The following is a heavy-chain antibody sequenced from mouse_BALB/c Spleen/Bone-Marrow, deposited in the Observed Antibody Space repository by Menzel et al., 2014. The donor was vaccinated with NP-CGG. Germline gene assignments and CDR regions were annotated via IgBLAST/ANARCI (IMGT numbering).Heavy chain of an antibody. Sequence: DVHLVESGGDLVKPGGSLKLSCAASGFTFSNYGMSWVRQTPDKRLEWVATISSGGSYTFYPDSVKGRFTISRDNAKNNLYLQLSSLRSEDTALYYCARHAYYDQTEVSFVYWGQGTLVTVSA. CDR3: ARHAYYDQTEVSFVY. V-gene: IGHV5-6*01. CDR2: ISSGGSYT. CDR1: GFTFSNYG. J-gene: IGHJ3*01. D-gene: IGHD2-4*01.